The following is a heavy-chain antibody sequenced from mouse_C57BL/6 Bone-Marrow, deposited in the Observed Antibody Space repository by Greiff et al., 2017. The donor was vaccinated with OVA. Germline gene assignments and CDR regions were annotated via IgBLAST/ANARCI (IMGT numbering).Heavy chain of an antibody. V-gene: IGHV1-9*01. J-gene: IGHJ2*01. CDR1: GYTFTGYW. D-gene: IGHD2-1*01. CDR2: ILPGSGCT. CDR3: ARRRGYGNSFDY. Sequence: QVQLQQSGAELMKPGASVKLSCKATGYTFTGYWIEWVKQRPGHGLEWIGEILPGSGCTNYNEKFKGKATFTADTSSNTAYMQRSSLTTEDAAIYDCARRRGYGNSFDYWGQGTTLTVAS.